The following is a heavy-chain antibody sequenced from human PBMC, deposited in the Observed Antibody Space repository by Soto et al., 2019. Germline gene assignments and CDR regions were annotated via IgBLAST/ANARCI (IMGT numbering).Heavy chain of an antibody. CDR2: IYPGDADT. CDR3: AGGISIAATCDC. Sequence: GESLKISCKGSGYSFTSYWIGWLRQMPGKGLDWMGIIYPGDADTRYSPSFHGQATISADKSISTAYLQWSSLKASDTAMYYCAGGISIAATCDCWGQGPLVTVS. V-gene: IGHV5-51*01. CDR1: GYSFTSYW. D-gene: IGHD6-13*01. J-gene: IGHJ4*02.